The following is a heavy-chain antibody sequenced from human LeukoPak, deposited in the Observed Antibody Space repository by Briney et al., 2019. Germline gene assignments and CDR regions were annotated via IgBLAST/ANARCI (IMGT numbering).Heavy chain of an antibody. J-gene: IGHJ4*02. CDR3: ARHLPSRAAGDPFDY. D-gene: IGHD6-19*01. Sequence: PSETLSLTCTVSGGSISSYYWSWIRQPPGKGLEWIGYIYYSGSTNYNPSLKSRVTISVDTYKNQFSLKLSSVTAADTAVYYCARHLPSRAAGDPFDYWGQGTLVTVSS. CDR2: IYYSGST. V-gene: IGHV4-59*08. CDR1: GGSISSYY.